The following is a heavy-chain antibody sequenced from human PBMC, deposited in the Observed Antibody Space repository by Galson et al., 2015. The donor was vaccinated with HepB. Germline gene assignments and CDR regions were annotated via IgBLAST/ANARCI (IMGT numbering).Heavy chain of an antibody. D-gene: IGHD3-22*01. CDR3: AKGDYHDRSGEGTFDI. CDR2: ISGSGGST. CDR1: GFTFSTYA. V-gene: IGHV3-23*01. J-gene: IGHJ3*02. Sequence: SLRLSCAASGFTFSTYAMTWVRQAPGKGLEWVSGISGSGGSTYNADSVKGRFTISRDNSKNTLYLQMNSLRAEDTAVYYCAKGDYHDRSGEGTFDIWGQGTMVTVSS.